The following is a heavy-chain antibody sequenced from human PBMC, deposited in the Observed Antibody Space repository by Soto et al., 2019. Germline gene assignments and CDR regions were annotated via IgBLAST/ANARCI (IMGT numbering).Heavy chain of an antibody. D-gene: IGHD3-3*01. CDR3: ARDRAVRSAGGYYGTDV. CDR1: GYTFTSYG. Sequence: QVQLVQSGAEVKKPGASVKVSCKASGYTFTSYGISWVRQAPGQGLEWMGWISAYNGNTNYAQKLQGRVTMTTDTSTSTDYMELRSLRSDDTAVYYCARDRAVRSAGGYYGTDVWGQGTTVTVSS. V-gene: IGHV1-18*01. J-gene: IGHJ6*02. CDR2: ISAYNGNT.